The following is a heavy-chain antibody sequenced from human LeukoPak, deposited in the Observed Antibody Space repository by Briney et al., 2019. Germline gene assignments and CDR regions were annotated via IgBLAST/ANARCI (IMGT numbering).Heavy chain of an antibody. CDR2: INPNSGNT. Sequence: ASVKVSCKASGYTFTIYDINWVRQATAQGLEWMGWINPNSGNTGYSQKFQGRVTMTRNTSISKAYMELSSLRSEDTAVYYCARTGYCSGGSCYGSDFDYWGQGTLVTVSS. V-gene: IGHV1-8*01. D-gene: IGHD2-15*01. J-gene: IGHJ4*02. CDR3: ARTGYCSGGSCYGSDFDY. CDR1: GYTFTIYD.